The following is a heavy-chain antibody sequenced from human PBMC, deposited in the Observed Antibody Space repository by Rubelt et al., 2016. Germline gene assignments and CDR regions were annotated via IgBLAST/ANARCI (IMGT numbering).Heavy chain of an antibody. D-gene: IGHD2-21*01. J-gene: IGHJ4*02. CDR1: GFIVSSNY. CDR3: LWSSQSYYFDY. V-gene: IGHV3-66*01. CDR2: IYSGGTT. Sequence: EVQVVESGGGLVQPGGSLTLSCAASGFIVSSNYMSWVRHAPGKGPECVSVIYSGGTTYYADSVKGRFTTSRDNSKNTRDLKMDSLRAEDTAVYYCLWSSQSYYFDYWGQGTLVTVSS.